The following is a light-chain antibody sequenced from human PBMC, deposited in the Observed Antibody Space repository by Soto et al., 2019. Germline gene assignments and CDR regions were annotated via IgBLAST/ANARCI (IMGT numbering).Light chain of an antibody. CDR1: SSNIGAGYD. CDR3: QSYDSSLSRV. CDR2: GNS. Sequence: QSVLTQPPSVSGAPGQRVTISCTGSSSNIGAGYDVHWYQQLPGTAPKLLIYGNSNRPSGVPDRFSGSKSGTSASLAITGLQAEDEADYYCQSYDSSLSRVXXXGTKLTVL. V-gene: IGLV1-40*01. J-gene: IGLJ2*01.